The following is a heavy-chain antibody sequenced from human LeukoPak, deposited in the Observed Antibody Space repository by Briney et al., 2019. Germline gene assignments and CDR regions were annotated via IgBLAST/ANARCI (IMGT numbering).Heavy chain of an antibody. V-gene: IGHV5-51*01. CDR1: GYSFTSYW. D-gene: IGHD3-16*02. J-gene: IGHJ5*02. CDR2: IYPGDSDT. Sequence: GESLKISCKGSGYSFTSYWIGWVRQMPGKGLEWMGVIYPGDSDTRYSPSFQGQVTISADRSISTAYLQWSSLKASGTAMYYCARFWGSYRSGYNWFDPWGQGTLVTVSS. CDR3: ARFWGSYRSGYNWFDP.